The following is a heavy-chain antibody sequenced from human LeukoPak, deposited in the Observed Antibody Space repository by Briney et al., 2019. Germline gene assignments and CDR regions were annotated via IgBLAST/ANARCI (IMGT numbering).Heavy chain of an antibody. J-gene: IGHJ3*02. CDR2: IYSGGST. CDR1: GFTVSRNY. D-gene: IGHD1-26*01. V-gene: IGHV3-53*01. Sequence: GGSLRLSCAASGFTVSRNYMSWVRQAPGKGPEWVSEIYSGGSTYYAASVKGRFSISRDNSKNTVYLQMNSLRVEDTAVYYCARELREHGVFDIWGQGIMVTVSS. CDR3: ARELREHGVFDI.